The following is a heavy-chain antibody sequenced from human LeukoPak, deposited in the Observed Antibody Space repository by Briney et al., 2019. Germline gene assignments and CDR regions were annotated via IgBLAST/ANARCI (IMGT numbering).Heavy chain of an antibody. CDR3: AKKPSSSGYYPFDY. CDR1: GFTFSSYA. Sequence: GGSLRLSCAASGFTFSSYAMAWVRQAPGKGLEWVSGISGSGASTYYADSVKGRFTISRDNSKNTLYLQMNSLRAEDTAVYYCAKKPSSSGYYPFDYWGQGTLVTVSS. CDR2: ISGSGAST. V-gene: IGHV3-23*01. J-gene: IGHJ4*02. D-gene: IGHD3-22*01.